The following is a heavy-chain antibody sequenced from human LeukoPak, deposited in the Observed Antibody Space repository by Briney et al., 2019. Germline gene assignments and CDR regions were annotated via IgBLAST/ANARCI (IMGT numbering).Heavy chain of an antibody. Sequence: GRSLRLSCAASGFTFSNFAMSWVRQAPGKGLEWVSSITDCGVSTFYADSLAGRFTISRDNSKNTLYLQMKNLRAADTATYYCAKMTDARGRYGSGSHWGQGTLVAVSS. CDR2: ITDCGVST. J-gene: IGHJ4*01. CDR3: AKMTDARGRYGSGSH. V-gene: IGHV3-23*01. CDR1: GFTFSNFA. D-gene: IGHD3-10*01.